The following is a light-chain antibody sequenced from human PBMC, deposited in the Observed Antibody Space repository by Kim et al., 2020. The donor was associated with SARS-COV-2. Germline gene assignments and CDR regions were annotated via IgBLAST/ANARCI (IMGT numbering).Light chain of an antibody. CDR1: SGSIASNY. CDR3: QSYDSSNLWV. V-gene: IGLV6-57*02. J-gene: IGLJ3*02. Sequence: KTVTISCTGSSGSIASNYVQWYKQRPGSAPTTVIYEDNQRPSGVPDRFSGSIDSSSNSASLTISRLKTEDEADYYCQSYDSSNLWVFGGGTQLTVL. CDR2: EDN.